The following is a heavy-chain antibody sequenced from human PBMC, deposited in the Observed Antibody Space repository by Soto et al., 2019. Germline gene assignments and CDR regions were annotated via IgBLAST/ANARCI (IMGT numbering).Heavy chain of an antibody. CDR3: ARDSSYGFDY. Sequence: HPGGSLRLSCAASGFTFSTYAIHWVRQAPGKGLEYVSAISSDGHSTYYANSVKGRFTISRDNSKNTLYLQMGSLRAEDTAVYYCARDSSYGFDYWGQGTLVTVSS. V-gene: IGHV3-64*01. D-gene: IGHD5-18*01. J-gene: IGHJ4*02. CDR2: ISSDGHST. CDR1: GFTFSTYA.